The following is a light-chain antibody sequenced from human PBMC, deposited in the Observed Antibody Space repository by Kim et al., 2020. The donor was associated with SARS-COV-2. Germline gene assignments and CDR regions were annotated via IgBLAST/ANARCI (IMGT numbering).Light chain of an antibody. Sequence: SSELTQDPAVSVALGQTVRITCQGDSLRSFYASWYQQKPGQAPVLVIFGKNNRPSGIPDRFSGSGSGNTASLTISGAQAEDEADYYCNSRDSSTNHLVFGTGTKVTVL. CDR1: SLRSFY. CDR3: NSRDSSTNHLV. J-gene: IGLJ1*01. V-gene: IGLV3-19*01. CDR2: GKN.